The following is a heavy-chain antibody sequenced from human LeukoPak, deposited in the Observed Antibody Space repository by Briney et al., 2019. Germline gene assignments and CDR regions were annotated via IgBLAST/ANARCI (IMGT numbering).Heavy chain of an antibody. V-gene: IGHV3-30*02. Sequence: GGSLRLSCAAPGFTFSSYGMHWVRQAPGKGLEGVAFIRYDGSNKYYADSVKGRFTISRDNSKNTLYLQMNSLRAEDTAVYYCAKDLGVYGGLFDYWGQGTLVTVSS. CDR3: AKDLGVYGGLFDY. D-gene: IGHD4-23*01. CDR1: GFTFSSYG. CDR2: IRYDGSNK. J-gene: IGHJ4*02.